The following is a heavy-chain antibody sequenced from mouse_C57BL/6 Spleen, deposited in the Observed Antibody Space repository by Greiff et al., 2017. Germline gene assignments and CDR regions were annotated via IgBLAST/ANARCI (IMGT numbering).Heavy chain of an antibody. CDR3: ARGDYGSRGGYFDV. CDR1: GYSITSGYY. V-gene: IGHV3-6*01. D-gene: IGHD1-1*01. CDR2: ISYDGSN. Sequence: EVKLQESGPGLVKPSQSLSLTCSVTGYSITSGYYWNWIRQFPGNKLEWMGYISYDGSNNYNPSLKNRISITRDTSKNQFFLKLNSVTTEDTATYYCARGDYGSRGGYFDVWGTGTTVTVSS. J-gene: IGHJ1*03.